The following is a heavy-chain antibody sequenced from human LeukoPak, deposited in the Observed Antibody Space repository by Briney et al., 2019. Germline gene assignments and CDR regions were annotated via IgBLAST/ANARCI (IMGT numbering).Heavy chain of an antibody. CDR1: GFTFHDNA. CDR2: ISWDGGST. D-gene: IGHD3-10*01. Sequence: GGSLRLSCAASGFTFHDNAMHWVRQAPGKGLEWVSLISWDGGSTYYADSVKGRFTISRDNSKNSLYLQTNSLRAEDTALYYCAKDNMVRGITYYFDNWGQGTLVTVSS. J-gene: IGHJ4*02. CDR3: AKDNMVRGITYYFDN. V-gene: IGHV3-43D*03.